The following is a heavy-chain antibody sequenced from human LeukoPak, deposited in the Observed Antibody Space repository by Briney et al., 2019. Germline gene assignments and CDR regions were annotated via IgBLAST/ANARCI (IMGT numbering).Heavy chain of an antibody. CDR2: IYSGGST. J-gene: IGHJ6*02. CDR1: GFTVSSNY. V-gene: IGHV3-66*01. Sequence: GGSLRLSCAASGFTVSSNYMSWVRQAPGKGLEWVSVIYSGGSTYYADSVKGRFTISRDNSKNTLYLQMNSLRAEDTAVYYCARDSQYYYYGMDVWGQGTTVTVSS. CDR3: ARDSQYYYYGMDV.